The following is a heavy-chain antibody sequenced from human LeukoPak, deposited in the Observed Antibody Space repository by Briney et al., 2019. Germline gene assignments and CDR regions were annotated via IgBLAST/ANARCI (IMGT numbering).Heavy chain of an antibody. CDR3: SKATGPNSFRYIEY. CDR1: GFTFSSYA. D-gene: IGHD1-14*01. V-gene: IGHV3-23*01. J-gene: IGHJ4*02. Sequence: GGSLRLSCAASGFTFSSYAMSWVRQAPGKGLEWLSGISRRGDTTYYTDSVKGRFTISRDNSNNTLYLQMNTLRADDTAVYYCSKATGPNSFRYIEYWGQGTLVTVSS. CDR2: ISRRGDTT.